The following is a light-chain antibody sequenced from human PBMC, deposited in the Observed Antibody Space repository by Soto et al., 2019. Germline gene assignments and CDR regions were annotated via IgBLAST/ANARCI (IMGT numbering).Light chain of an antibody. CDR2: GAS. CDR1: QSVSSS. Sequence: EILMTQSPATLSVSPGERATLSCRASQSVSSSLAWYQQKPGQAPRLLIYGASTRATGIPDRFSGSGSGTDFTLTISRLEPEDSAVYYCQQYGSSPTWTFGQGTKVDIK. CDR3: QQYGSSPTWT. V-gene: IGKV3-20*01. J-gene: IGKJ1*01.